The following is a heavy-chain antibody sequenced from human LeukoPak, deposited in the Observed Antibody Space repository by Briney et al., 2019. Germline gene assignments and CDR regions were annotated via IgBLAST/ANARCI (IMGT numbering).Heavy chain of an antibody. CDR2: ISYEGSNK. J-gene: IGHJ4*02. CDR3: AKDIYYYYASSSYSPFDY. Sequence: PGRSLRLSCAASGFTFSSYGMDGFRQAPGKGREWVAVISYEGSNKYYADSVKGRFTISRDNSKNTLYLQMNSLRAEDTAVYYCAKDIYYYYASSSYSPFDYWGQGTLVTVSS. D-gene: IGHD3-22*01. V-gene: IGHV3-30*18. CDR1: GFTFSSYG.